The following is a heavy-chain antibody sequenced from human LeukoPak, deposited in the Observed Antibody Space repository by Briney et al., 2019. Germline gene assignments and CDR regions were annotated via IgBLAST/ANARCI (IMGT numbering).Heavy chain of an antibody. Sequence: ASVKVSCKASGYTFTGYYMHWVRQAPGQGLEWMGWINPNSGGTNYAQKFQGRVTMTRDTSISTAYMELSRLRSDDTAVHYCARGGLGIAARLFEYWGQGTLVTVSS. CDR1: GYTFTGYY. J-gene: IGHJ4*02. CDR3: ARGGLGIAARLFEY. CDR2: INPNSGGT. V-gene: IGHV1-2*02. D-gene: IGHD6-6*01.